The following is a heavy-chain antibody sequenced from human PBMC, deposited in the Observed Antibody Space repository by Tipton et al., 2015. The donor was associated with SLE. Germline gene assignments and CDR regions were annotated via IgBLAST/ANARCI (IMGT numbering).Heavy chain of an antibody. CDR2: IRYDGSNK. D-gene: IGHD3-10*01. CDR3: AKDRGEPL. Sequence: FGFTFSSYGMHWVRQAPGKGLEWVAFIRYDGSNKYYADSVKGRFTISRDNSKNTLYLQMNSLRAEDTAVYYCAKDRGEPLWGQGTLVTVSS. CDR1: GFTFSSYG. V-gene: IGHV3-30*02. J-gene: IGHJ4*02.